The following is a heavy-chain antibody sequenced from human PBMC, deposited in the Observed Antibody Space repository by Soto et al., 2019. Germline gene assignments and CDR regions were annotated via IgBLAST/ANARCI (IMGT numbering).Heavy chain of an antibody. D-gene: IGHD6-6*01. Sequence: ASVKVSCKASGYTFTGYYMHWVRQAPGQGLEWMGWINPNSGGTNYAQKFQGRVTISRDNSKNTLYLQMNSLRAEDTAVYYCATHGTRAQLAYYYYYGMDVWGQGTTVTVSS. CDR3: ATHGTRAQLAYYYYYGMDV. V-gene: IGHV1-2*02. J-gene: IGHJ6*02. CDR2: INPNSGGT. CDR1: GYTFTGYY.